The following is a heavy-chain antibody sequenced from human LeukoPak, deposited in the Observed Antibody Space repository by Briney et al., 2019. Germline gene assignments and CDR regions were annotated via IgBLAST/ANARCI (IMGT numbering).Heavy chain of an antibody. CDR3: ARGWTSGVYYYYYIDV. CDR1: GYTFTTYV. D-gene: IGHD1-1*01. J-gene: IGHJ6*03. V-gene: IGHV1-8*01. Sequence: AAVQVSCKACGYTFTTYVINWVQQATGQGVEGMGWMNPNSGDTGYAQKFQGRVTMARNTSISTAYMELSSLRSEDTAVYYCARGWTSGVYYYYYIDVWGKGTTVTISS. CDR2: MNPNSGDT.